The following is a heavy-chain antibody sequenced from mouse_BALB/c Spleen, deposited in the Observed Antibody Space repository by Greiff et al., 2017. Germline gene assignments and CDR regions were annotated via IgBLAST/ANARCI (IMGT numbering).Heavy chain of an antibody. D-gene: IGHD2-1*01. CDR3: ARDQGYYGNYGFAY. CDR2: ISDGGSYT. V-gene: IGHV5-4*02. Sequence: EVHLVESGGGLVKPGGSLKLSCAASGFTFSDYYMYWVRQTPEKRLEWVATISDGGSYTYYPDSVKGRFTISRDNAKNNLYLQMSSLKSEDTAMYYCARDQGYYGNYGFAYWGQGTLVTVSA. CDR1: GFTFSDYY. J-gene: IGHJ3*01.